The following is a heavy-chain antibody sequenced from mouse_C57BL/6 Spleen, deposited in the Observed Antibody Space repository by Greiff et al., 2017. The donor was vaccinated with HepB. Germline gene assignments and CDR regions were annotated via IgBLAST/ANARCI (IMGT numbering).Heavy chain of an antibody. CDR1: GYTFTDYY. J-gene: IGHJ2*01. D-gene: IGHD1-1*01. Sequence: QVQLKESGAELVKPGASVKISCKASGYTFTDYYINWVKQRPGQGLEWIGKIGPGSGSTYYNEKFKGKATLTADKSSSTAYMQLSSLTSEDSAVYICARSTHYYGSVTRYFDYWGQGTTLTVSS. V-gene: IGHV1-77*01. CDR3: ARSTHYYGSVTRYFDY. CDR2: IGPGSGST.